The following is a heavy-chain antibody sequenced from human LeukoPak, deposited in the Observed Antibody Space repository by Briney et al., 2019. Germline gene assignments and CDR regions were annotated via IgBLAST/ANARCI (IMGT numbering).Heavy chain of an antibody. Sequence: SETLSLTCTVSGASISNPEYYWVWIRPPPGKGLEWIGSIYYSGSTYYNPSLKSQVSISIDTSKNQFSLKLTSVTAADTAVYYCARQTCSGLFILPGGQGTLVTVSS. CDR2: IYYSGST. CDR3: ARQTCSGLFILP. J-gene: IGHJ4*02. CDR1: GASISNPEYY. D-gene: IGHD3/OR15-3a*01. V-gene: IGHV4-39*01.